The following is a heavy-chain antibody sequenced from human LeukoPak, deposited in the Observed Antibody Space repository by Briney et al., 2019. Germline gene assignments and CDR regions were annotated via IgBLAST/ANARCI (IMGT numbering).Heavy chain of an antibody. CDR1: GFTFSSYS. D-gene: IGHD3-9*01. CDR3: ASIPTYYDILTGYYNGDY. CDR2: ISSSSSYI. Sequence: GGSLRLSCAASGFTFSSYSMNWVRQAPGKGLEWVSSISSSSSYIYYADSVKGRFTISRDNAKNSLYLQMDSLRAEDTAVYYCASIPTYYDILTGYYNGDYWGQGTLVTVSS. V-gene: IGHV3-21*01. J-gene: IGHJ4*02.